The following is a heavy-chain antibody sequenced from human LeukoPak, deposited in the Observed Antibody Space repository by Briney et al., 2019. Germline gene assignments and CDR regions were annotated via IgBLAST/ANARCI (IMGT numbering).Heavy chain of an antibody. V-gene: IGHV4-59*01. D-gene: IGHD2-2*01. J-gene: IGHJ4*02. CDR1: GGSISTYY. CDR3: ARYATSSGYFDY. Sequence: SETLSLTCAVSGGSISTYYWSWIRQPPGKGLEWIGYIYYSGSTNYNPSLKSWITISVDTSKNQFSLMLSSVTTADTAMYYCARYATSSGYFDYWGQGTLVTVSS. CDR2: IYYSGST.